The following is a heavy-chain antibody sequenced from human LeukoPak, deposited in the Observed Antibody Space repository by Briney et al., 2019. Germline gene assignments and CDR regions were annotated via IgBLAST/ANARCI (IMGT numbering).Heavy chain of an antibody. CDR1: GFTFNNYA. D-gene: IGHD3-3*01. CDR3: AKSDDPSNRSDYYRYFDY. V-gene: IGHV3-23*01. CDR2: LTGSGGDT. J-gene: IGHJ4*02. Sequence: GGSLRLSCAASGFTFNNYAMTWGRQARGKGREWGSGLTGSGGDTYYADSVRGRFTISRDNSKNTLYLQMNSLRADDTAVYYCAKSDDPSNRSDYYRYFDYWGQGTLVTVSS.